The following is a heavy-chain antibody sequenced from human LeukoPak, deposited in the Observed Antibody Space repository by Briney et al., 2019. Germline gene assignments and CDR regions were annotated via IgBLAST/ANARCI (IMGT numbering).Heavy chain of an antibody. CDR1: GGSISSYY. CDR2: IYYSGST. V-gene: IGHV4-59*01. Sequence: SETLSLTCTVSGGSISSYYWSWIRQPPGKGLEWIGYIYYSGSTNYNPSPKSRVTISVDTSKNQFSLKLSSVTAADTAVYYCARDQGGDSYYYYYGMDVWGQGTTVTVSS. J-gene: IGHJ6*02. D-gene: IGHD4-17*01. CDR3: ARDQGGDSYYYYYGMDV.